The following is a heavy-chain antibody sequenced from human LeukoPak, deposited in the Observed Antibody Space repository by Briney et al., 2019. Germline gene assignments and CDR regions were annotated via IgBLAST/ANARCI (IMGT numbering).Heavy chain of an antibody. D-gene: IGHD2-15*01. CDR1: GFRFSSYA. CDR2: IRSTGDST. CDR3: GRSRRINASLYYYMDV. Sequence: PGGSLRLSCAASGFRFSSYAITWVRQAPGKGLEWVSSIRSTGDSTFYADSVKGRFTISRDNSKNTVYLLMNSLRTEDTAVYYCGRSRRINASLYYYMDVWGKGTTVTVSS. J-gene: IGHJ6*03. V-gene: IGHV3-23*01.